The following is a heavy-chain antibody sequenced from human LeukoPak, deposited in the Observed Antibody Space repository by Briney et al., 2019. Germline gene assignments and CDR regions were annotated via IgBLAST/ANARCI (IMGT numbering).Heavy chain of an antibody. CDR1: GFTFSIYG. Sequence: PGRSLRLSCVASGFTFSIYGMHWVRQAPGKGLEWVAFIRYDGSHKYYAESVKGRFTISRDNSKNTLYLLMDSLRAEDTAVYYCAKALSGSPPRPFDYWGQRTLVTVSS. D-gene: IGHD1-26*01. J-gene: IGHJ4*02. V-gene: IGHV3-30*02. CDR2: IRYDGSHK. CDR3: AKALSGSPPRPFDY.